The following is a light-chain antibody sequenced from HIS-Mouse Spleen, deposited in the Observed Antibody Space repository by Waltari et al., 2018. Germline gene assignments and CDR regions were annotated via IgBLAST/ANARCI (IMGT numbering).Light chain of an antibody. CDR2: EVS. CDR1: SSDGGGYNY. CDR3: SSYTSSSTWV. V-gene: IGLV2-14*01. J-gene: IGLJ3*02. Sequence: QSALTQPASVSGSPGQSITISCPGTSSDGGGYNYVPWYQQHPGKAPKLLIYEVSNWPSGVSNRFSGSKSGNTASLTISGLQAEDEADYYCSSYTSSSTWVFGGGTKLTVL.